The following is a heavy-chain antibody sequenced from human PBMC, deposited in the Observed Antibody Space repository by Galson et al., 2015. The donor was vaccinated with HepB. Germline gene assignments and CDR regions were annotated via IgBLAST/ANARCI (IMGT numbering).Heavy chain of an antibody. D-gene: IGHD2-2*02. CDR1: GYTFTNNP. V-gene: IGHV1-3*01. J-gene: IGHJ6*03. CDR2: INAGNENT. CDR3: ARDGCSSTSCYRGYYYMDV. Sequence: SVKVSCKASGYTFTNNPIHWVRQAPGQSLEWMGWINAGNENTEYSQKFQGRVTITRDTSATTAYMELSGLRSEDTAVYYCARDGCSSTSCYRGYYYMDVWGKGTTVTVSS.